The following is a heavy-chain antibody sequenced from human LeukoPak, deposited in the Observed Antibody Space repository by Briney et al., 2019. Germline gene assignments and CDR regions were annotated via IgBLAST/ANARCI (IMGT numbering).Heavy chain of an antibody. J-gene: IGHJ6*02. V-gene: IGHV3-21*04. D-gene: IGHD3-22*01. CDR1: GFTFSSYS. Sequence: PGGSLRLSCAASGFTFSSYSMHWVRQAPGKGLEWVSSISASSSSIYYADSVKGRFTISRDNSKNTLYLQMNSLRAEDTAVYYCAKDRRDSSGYYDYYYYYGMDVWGQGTTVTVSS. CDR2: ISASSSSI. CDR3: AKDRRDSSGYYDYYYYYGMDV.